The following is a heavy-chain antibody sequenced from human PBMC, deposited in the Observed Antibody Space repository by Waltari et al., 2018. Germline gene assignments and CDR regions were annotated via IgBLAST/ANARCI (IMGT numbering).Heavy chain of an antibody. J-gene: IGHJ4*02. D-gene: IGHD6-6*01. CDR3: AREGPAYSSSSDKFDY. CDR1: GGTFSSYA. V-gene: IGHV1-69*05. CDR2: IIPIFGTA. Sequence: QVQLVQSGAEVKKPGSSVKVSCKASGGTFSSYAISWVRQAPGQGLEWMGGIIPIFGTANYAQKFQGRVTITTDEATSTAYMELSSLRSEDTAVYYCAREGPAYSSSSDKFDYWGQGTLVTVSS.